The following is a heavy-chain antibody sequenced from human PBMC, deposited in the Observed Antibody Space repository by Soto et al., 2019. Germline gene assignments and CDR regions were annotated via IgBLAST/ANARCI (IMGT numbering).Heavy chain of an antibody. Sequence: GGSLRLSCAASGFTFSSYAMHWVRQAPGKGLEWVAVISYDGSNKYYADSVKGRFTISRDNSKNTLYLQMNSLRAEDTAVYYCARDSVAVAGVDAFDIWGQGTMVTVSS. J-gene: IGHJ3*02. V-gene: IGHV3-30-3*01. D-gene: IGHD6-19*01. CDR2: ISYDGSNK. CDR1: GFTFSSYA. CDR3: ARDSVAVAGVDAFDI.